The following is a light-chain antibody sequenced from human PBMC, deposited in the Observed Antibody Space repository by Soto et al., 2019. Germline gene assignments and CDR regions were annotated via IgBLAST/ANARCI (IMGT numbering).Light chain of an antibody. J-gene: IGLJ2*01. V-gene: IGLV2-23*02. Sequence: QSALTQPASVSGSPGQSITISCTGTSSDVGSYNLVSWYQQHPVKAPKLMIYEVSKRPSGVSNRFSCSKSGNTASLTISGLQAEDEADYYFCSYAGSSVVFGGGTKLTVL. CDR3: CSYAGSSVV. CDR2: EVS. CDR1: SSDVGSYNL.